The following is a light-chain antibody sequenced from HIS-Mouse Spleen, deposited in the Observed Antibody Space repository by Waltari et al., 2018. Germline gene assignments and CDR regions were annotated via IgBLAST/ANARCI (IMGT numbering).Light chain of an antibody. CDR3: QVWDSSSDHPR. J-gene: IGLJ3*02. CDR1: NIGSKS. Sequence: SYVLTQPPSVSVAPGQTARITCGGNNIGSKSVHWYQQKPGQAPVLVVYDDSDRPSGIRGRFSGSNSGNTATLTISRVEAVDEADYYCQVWDSSSDHPRFGGGTKLTVL. V-gene: IGLV3-21*02. CDR2: DDS.